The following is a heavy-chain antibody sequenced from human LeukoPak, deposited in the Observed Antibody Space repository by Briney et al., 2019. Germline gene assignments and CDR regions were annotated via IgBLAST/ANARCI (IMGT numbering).Heavy chain of an antibody. Sequence: PGGSRRPSGAPSEFTFSSYARHWFRKAPGKGLKNFSAISSNGGSTYYANSVKGRFTISRDNSKNTLYLQMGSLRAEDMAVYYCARLVGGSLYFDYWGQGILVTVSS. CDR3: ARLVGGSLYFDY. D-gene: IGHD1-26*01. V-gene: IGHV3-64*01. CDR2: ISSNGGST. J-gene: IGHJ4*02. CDR1: EFTFSSYA.